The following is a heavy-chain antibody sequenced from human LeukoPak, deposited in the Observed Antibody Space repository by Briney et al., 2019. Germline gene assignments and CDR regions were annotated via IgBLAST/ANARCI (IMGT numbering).Heavy chain of an antibody. V-gene: IGHV1-2*02. CDR1: GYTFTGYY. CDR2: INPNSGGT. CDR3: TRVDGSPDY. D-gene: IGHD2-15*01. J-gene: IGHJ4*02. Sequence: ASVKVSCKASGYTFTGYYMHWVRQAPGQGLEWMGWINPNSGGTNYAQKFQGRVTITRDTSISTVYLELSSLRSEDTALYFCTRVDGSPDYWGQGTLVTVPS.